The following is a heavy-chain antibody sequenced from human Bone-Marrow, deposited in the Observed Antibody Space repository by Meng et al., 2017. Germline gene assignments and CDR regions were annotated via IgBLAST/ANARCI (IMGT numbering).Heavy chain of an antibody. V-gene: IGHV1-8*03. CDR2: MNPNSGNT. Sequence: SVKVSCKASGCTFTSYDINWVRQATGQGLEWMGWMNPNSGNTGYAQKFQGRVTITRNTSISTAYMELSSLRSEDTAVYYCARAKPGGLLWFGELPDAFDIWGQGTMVTVSS. CDR3: ARAKPGGLLWFGELPDAFDI. D-gene: IGHD3-10*01. J-gene: IGHJ3*02. CDR1: GCTFTSYD.